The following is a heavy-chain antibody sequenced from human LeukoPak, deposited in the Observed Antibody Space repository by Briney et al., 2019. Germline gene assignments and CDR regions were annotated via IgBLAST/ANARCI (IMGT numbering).Heavy chain of an antibody. CDR1: GFTFSSYW. V-gene: IGHV3-7*01. CDR2: IKHDGSED. CDR3: ARSANYGGHAFFDY. D-gene: IGHD4/OR15-4a*01. J-gene: IGHJ4*02. Sequence: GGSLRLSCAASGFTFSSYWMTWVRQTPGKGLEWVANIKHDGSEDYFVDSVKGRFTISRDNAENSLHLQMSSLRAEDTAVYYCARSANYGGHAFFDYWGQGILVTVSS.